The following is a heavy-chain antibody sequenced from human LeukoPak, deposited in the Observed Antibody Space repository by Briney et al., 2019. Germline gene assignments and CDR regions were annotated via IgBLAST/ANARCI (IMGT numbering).Heavy chain of an antibody. Sequence: GGSLRLSCAASGFTFSSYGMHWVRQAPGKGLVWVSRINSDGSSIRNADSVKGRLTISRDNAKNTLYLQMNSLRAEDTAMYYCARGSSTSYYYYGMDVWGQGTTVTVSS. J-gene: IGHJ6*02. D-gene: IGHD2-2*01. CDR2: INSDGSSI. CDR1: GFTFSSYG. CDR3: ARGSSTSYYYYGMDV. V-gene: IGHV3-74*01.